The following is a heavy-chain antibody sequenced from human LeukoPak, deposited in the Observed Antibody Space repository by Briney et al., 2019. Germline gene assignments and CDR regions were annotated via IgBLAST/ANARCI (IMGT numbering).Heavy chain of an antibody. CDR3: ARRGLDSSGWYTEYYFDY. CDR1: GYSFTSYW. Sequence: GESLKISCKGSGYSFTSYWVGWVRQMPGKGLEWMGIIYPGDSDTRYSPSFQGQVTISADTSISTAYLQWSSLKASDTAMYYCARRGLDSSGWYTEYYFDYWGQGTLVTVSS. CDR2: IYPGDSDT. J-gene: IGHJ4*02. V-gene: IGHV5-51*01. D-gene: IGHD6-19*01.